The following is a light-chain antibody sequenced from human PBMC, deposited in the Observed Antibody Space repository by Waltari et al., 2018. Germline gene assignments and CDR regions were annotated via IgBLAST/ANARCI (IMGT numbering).Light chain of an antibody. Sequence: SYELTQPPSASVSPGQTARITCSGDALPKQYAYWYHQKPGQAPVLVIYKDIERPSGSPERFSGASSGTTVTLTISGVQAEDEADYYCQSADSSGTRVFGGGTKLTVL. CDR2: KDI. V-gene: IGLV3-25*03. CDR3: QSADSSGTRV. CDR1: ALPKQY. J-gene: IGLJ3*02.